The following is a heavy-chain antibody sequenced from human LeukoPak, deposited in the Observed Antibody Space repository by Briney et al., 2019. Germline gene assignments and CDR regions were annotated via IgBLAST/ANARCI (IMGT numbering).Heavy chain of an antibody. CDR1: GFTFSSYA. Sequence: PGGSLRLSCAASGFTFSSYAMSWVRQAPGKGLEWVSAISGSGGSTYYADSVKGRFTISRDNSKNTLYLQMNSLRAEDTAVYYCAKLPYCSSTSCYSVTFDYWGQGTLVTVSS. D-gene: IGHD2-2*01. CDR3: AKLPYCSSTSCYSVTFDY. V-gene: IGHV3-23*01. J-gene: IGHJ4*02. CDR2: ISGSGGST.